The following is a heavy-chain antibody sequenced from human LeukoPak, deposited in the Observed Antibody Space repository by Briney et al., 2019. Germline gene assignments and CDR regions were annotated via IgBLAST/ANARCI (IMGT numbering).Heavy chain of an antibody. CDR1: GFTFSSYG. CDR2: IWYDGSNK. J-gene: IGHJ4*02. Sequence: SGGSLRLSCAASGFTFSSYGMHWVRQAPGKGLEWVAVIWYDGSNKYYADSVKGRFTISRDNSKNTLYLQMNSLRAEDTAVYYCARDSVSGEGNDYWGQGTLVTVSS. D-gene: IGHD3-10*02. CDR3: ARDSVSGEGNDY. V-gene: IGHV3-33*01.